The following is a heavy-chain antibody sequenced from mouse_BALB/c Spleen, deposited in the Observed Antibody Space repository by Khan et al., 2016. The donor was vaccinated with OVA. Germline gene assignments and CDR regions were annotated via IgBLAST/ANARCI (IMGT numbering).Heavy chain of an antibody. D-gene: IGHD1-3*01. CDR3: GRHVDI. J-gene: IGHJ2*01. CDR1: GFSLTSYG. V-gene: IGHV2-9*02. Sequence: QVQLQQSGPGLVAPSQSLSITCTVSGFSLTSYGVHRVRQPPGKGLEWLGVILAGGSTNYNSAFMSRLSISKHNSKSQVFLQMNSLQTDDTTRYYCGRHVDIWGQGTTLTVSS. CDR2: ILAGGST.